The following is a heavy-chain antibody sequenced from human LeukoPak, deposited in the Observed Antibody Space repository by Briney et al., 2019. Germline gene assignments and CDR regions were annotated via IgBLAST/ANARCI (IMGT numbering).Heavy chain of an antibody. D-gene: IGHD5-18*01. CDR2: IRYDGSNK. CDR1: GFTFSSYG. J-gene: IGHJ4*02. V-gene: IGHV3-30*02. Sequence: KTGGSLRLSCAASGFTFSSYGMHWVRQAPGKGLEWVAFIRYDGSNKYYADSVKGRFTISRDNSKNTLYLQMNSLRAEDTAVYYCAKGGYSYGYFDYWGQGTLVTVSS. CDR3: AKGGYSYGYFDY.